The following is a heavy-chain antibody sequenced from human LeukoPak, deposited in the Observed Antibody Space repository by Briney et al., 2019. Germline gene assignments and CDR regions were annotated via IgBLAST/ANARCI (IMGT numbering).Heavy chain of an antibody. D-gene: IGHD6-13*01. V-gene: IGHV3-73*01. J-gene: IGHJ4*02. CDR3: TRLLIAGFDY. Sequence: QSGGSLRLSCVASGFTFSGSAVHWVRQASGKGLEWVGRIRSRANTYATAYAASVRGRFTISRDDSKNTAYLQMNSLKTEDTAVYYCTRLLIAGFDYWGQGALVTVSS. CDR2: IRSRANTYAT. CDR1: GFTFSGSA.